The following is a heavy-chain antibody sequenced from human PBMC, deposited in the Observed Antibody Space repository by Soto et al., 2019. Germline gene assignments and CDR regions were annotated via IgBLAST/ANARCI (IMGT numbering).Heavy chain of an antibody. CDR2: ISYDGSNK. Sequence: GGSLRLSCAASGFTFNSYAMHWVRQAPGKGLEWVAVISYDGSNKYYADSVKGRFTISRDNSKNTLYLQMNSLRAEDTAVYYCARDQVYYYYYGMDVWGQGTTVTVSS. CDR1: GFTFNSYA. J-gene: IGHJ6*02. V-gene: IGHV3-30-3*01. CDR3: ARDQVYYYYYGMDV.